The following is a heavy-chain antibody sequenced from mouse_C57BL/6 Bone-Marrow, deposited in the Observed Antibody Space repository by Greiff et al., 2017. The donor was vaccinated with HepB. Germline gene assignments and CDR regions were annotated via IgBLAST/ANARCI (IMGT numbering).Heavy chain of an antibody. D-gene: IGHD3-2*02. J-gene: IGHJ2*01. V-gene: IGHV3-6*01. CDR1: GYSITSGYY. CDR3: ARGPPQATLFDY. CDR2: ISYDGSN. Sequence: DVKLQESGPGLVKPSQSLSLTCSVTGYSITSGYYWNWIRQFPGNKLEWMGYISYDGSNNYNPSLKNRISITRDTSKNQFFLKLNSVTTEDTATYYCARGPPQATLFDYWGQGTTLTVSS.